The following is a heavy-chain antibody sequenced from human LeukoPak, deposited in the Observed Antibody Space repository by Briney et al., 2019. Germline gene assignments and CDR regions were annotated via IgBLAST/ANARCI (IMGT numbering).Heavy chain of an antibody. D-gene: IGHD6-6*01. CDR3: ARWSSIAARPHYYYYYYMDV. Sequence: SVKVSCKASGYTFSSYYIHWVRQAPGQGLEWMGGIIPIFGTANYAQKFQGRVTMTADKSTSTAYMELSSLRSEDTAVYHCARWSSIAARPHYYYYYYMDVWGKGTTVTVSS. CDR2: IIPIFGTA. CDR1: GYTFSSYY. J-gene: IGHJ6*03. V-gene: IGHV1-69*06.